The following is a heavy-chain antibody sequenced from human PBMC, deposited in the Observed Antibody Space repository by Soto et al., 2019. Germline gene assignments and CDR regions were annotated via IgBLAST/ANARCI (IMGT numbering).Heavy chain of an antibody. CDR3: ARDKYYYGSGRDWYFDL. CDR1: GFTFSSYA. Sequence: GESLKISCAASGFTFSSYAMHWVRQAPGKGLEWVAVKSYDGSNKYYADSGKGRFTISRDNSKNTVYLQMNSLRAEDTAVYYCARDKYYYGSGRDWYFDLWGRGTLVTVSS. J-gene: IGHJ2*01. V-gene: IGHV3-30*04. CDR2: KSYDGSNK. D-gene: IGHD3-10*01.